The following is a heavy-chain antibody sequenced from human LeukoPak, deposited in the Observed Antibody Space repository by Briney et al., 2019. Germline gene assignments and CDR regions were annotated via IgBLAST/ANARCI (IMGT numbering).Heavy chain of an antibody. CDR3: ARDSTVTTFRGCVDP. CDR2: INPSGGST. V-gene: IGHV1-46*01. CDR1: GYTFSNYY. Sequence: ASVKVSCKASGYTFSNYYVHWVRQAPGRGLEWVGVINPSGGSTNYAQKFQGRVTMTRDTSTSTVYMEMSSLRSEDTAVYYCARDSTVTTFRGCVDPWGQGTLVTVSS. D-gene: IGHD4-17*01. J-gene: IGHJ5*02.